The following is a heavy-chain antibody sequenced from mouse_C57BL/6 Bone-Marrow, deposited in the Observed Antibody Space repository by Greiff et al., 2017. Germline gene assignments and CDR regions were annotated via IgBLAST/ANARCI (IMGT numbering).Heavy chain of an antibody. CDR2: ISSGGSYT. V-gene: IGHV5-6*01. D-gene: IGHD1-1*01. CDR1: GFTFSSYG. Sequence: EVPGVESGGDLVKPGGSLKLSCAASGFTFSSYGMSWVRQTPDKRLEWVATISSGGSYTSYPASVKGRVTITRDNAKNTLYRQMSSLKSEDTAMYYCAGRGRGGYFDVWGTGTTVTVSS. CDR3: AGRGRGGYFDV. J-gene: IGHJ1*03.